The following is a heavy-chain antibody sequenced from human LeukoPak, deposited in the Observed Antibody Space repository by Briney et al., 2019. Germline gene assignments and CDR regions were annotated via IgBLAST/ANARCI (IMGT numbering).Heavy chain of an antibody. CDR1: GFTFTPHA. CDR2: ISSSSSTI. J-gene: IGHJ5*02. CDR3: ARAIRGYYGSGSSNWFDP. Sequence: GGSLRLSCAASGFTFTPHAMNWVRQAPGKGLEWVSYISSSSSTIYYADSVKGRFTISRDNAKNSLYLQMNSLRAEDTAVYYCARAIRGYYGSGSSNWFDPWGQGTLVTVSS. D-gene: IGHD3-10*01. V-gene: IGHV3-48*04.